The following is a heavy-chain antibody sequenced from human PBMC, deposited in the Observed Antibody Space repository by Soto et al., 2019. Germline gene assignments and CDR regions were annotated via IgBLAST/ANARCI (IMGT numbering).Heavy chain of an antibody. J-gene: IGHJ4*02. V-gene: IGHV3-7*01. D-gene: IGHD4-17*01. CDR2: IKQDGSEK. CDR3: ARENYGGNSDY. Sequence: VSLRLSCAASGFTFSSYWMSWVRQAPGKGLEWVANIKQDGSEKYYVDSVKGRFTISRDNAKNSLYLQMNSLRAEDTAVYYCARENYGGNSDYWGQGTLVTVSS. CDR1: GFTFSSYW.